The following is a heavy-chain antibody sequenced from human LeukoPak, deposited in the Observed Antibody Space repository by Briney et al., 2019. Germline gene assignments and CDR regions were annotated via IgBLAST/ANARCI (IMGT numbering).Heavy chain of an antibody. CDR3: ARLPIGYGDYAEYY. Sequence: ASVKVSCKASGYTFTGYYMHWVRQAPGQGLEWMGWVNPNSGGTDYAQKFQGRVTMTRDTSISTAYMELSRLRSDDTAVYYCARLPIGYGDYAEYYWGQGTLVTVSS. CDR2: VNPNSGGT. J-gene: IGHJ4*02. D-gene: IGHD4-17*01. V-gene: IGHV1-2*02. CDR1: GYTFTGYY.